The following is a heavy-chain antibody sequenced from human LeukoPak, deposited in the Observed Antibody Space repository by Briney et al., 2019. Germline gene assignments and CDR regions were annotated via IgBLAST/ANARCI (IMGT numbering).Heavy chain of an antibody. CDR3: ARDREQLVGDNWFDP. V-gene: IGHV3-9*01. CDR1: GFTFDDYA. Sequence: GGSLRLSCAASGFTFDDYAMHWVRQTPGKGLEWVSGITWNGDSIGYADSVKGRFTISRDNAKKSLYLQMNSLRAEDTALYYCARDREQLVGDNWFDPWGQGTLVTVSS. J-gene: IGHJ5*02. D-gene: IGHD6-6*01. CDR2: ITWNGDSI.